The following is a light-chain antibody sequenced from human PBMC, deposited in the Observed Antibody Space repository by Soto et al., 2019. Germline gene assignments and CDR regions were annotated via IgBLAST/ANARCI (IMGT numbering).Light chain of an antibody. CDR2: GAS. CDR1: QGIGKF. J-gene: IGKJ3*01. CDR3: KQGGSWPPLFT. V-gene: IGKV3-11*01. Sequence: EIVLTQSPATLSLSPGERATLSCMASQGIGKFLAWYQQKPGQAPRLLISGASSRATGIPARFSGSGSGTDFNLTISSLEPEDFAVYYCKQGGSWPPLFTFGPGTVVDI.